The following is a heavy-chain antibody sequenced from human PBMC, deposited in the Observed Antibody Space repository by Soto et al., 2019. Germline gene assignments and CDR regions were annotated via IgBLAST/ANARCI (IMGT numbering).Heavy chain of an antibody. V-gene: IGHV3-33*01. CDR2: IWYDGSNK. D-gene: IGHD3-3*01. CDR3: AREEGDFWSGYNWFDP. J-gene: IGHJ5*02. CDR1: GFTFSSYG. Sequence: GGSLRLSCAASGFTFSSYGMHWVRQAPGKGLEWVAVIWYDGSNKYYADSVKGRFTISRDNSKNTLYLQMNSLRAEDTAVYYCAREEGDFWSGYNWFDPWGQGTLVTVSS.